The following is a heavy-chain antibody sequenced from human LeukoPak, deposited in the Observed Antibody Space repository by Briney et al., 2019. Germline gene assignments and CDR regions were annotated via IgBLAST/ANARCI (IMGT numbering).Heavy chain of an antibody. CDR2: LRYDGSNK. CDR3: AKGQGGIAAAGCVDY. J-gene: IGHJ4*02. Sequence: GGSLRLSCAASGFTFSSYGMHWVRQASGKGLEWVAFLRYDGSNKYYADSVKGRFTISRDNSKNTLYLQMNSLRAEDTAVYYCAKGQGGIAAAGCVDYWGQGTLVTVSS. CDR1: GFTFSSYG. V-gene: IGHV3-30*02. D-gene: IGHD6-13*01.